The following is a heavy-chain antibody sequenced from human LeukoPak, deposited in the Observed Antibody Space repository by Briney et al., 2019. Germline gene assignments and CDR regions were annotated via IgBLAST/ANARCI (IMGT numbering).Heavy chain of an antibody. CDR1: GFTFSSYA. V-gene: IGHV3-30-3*01. CDR3: ARDQRYYYGMDV. Sequence: GGSLRLSCAASGFTFSSYAMHWVRQAPGKGLEWVAVISYDGSNKYYADSVKGRFTISRDNSKNTLYLRMNSLRAEDTAVYYCARDQRYYYGMDVWGQGTTVTVSS. J-gene: IGHJ6*02. D-gene: IGHD6-25*01. CDR2: ISYDGSNK.